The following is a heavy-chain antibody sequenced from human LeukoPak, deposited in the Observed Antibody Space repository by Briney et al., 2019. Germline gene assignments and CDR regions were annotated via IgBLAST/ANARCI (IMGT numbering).Heavy chain of an antibody. Sequence: SQTLSLTCTVSGGSISSGDYHWSRIRQPPGKGLEWIGYIYYSGSTYYNPSLKSRVTISVDTSKNQFSLKLSSVTAADTAVYYCASSFGYLHHFDYWGQGTLVTVSS. CDR1: GGSISSGDYH. J-gene: IGHJ4*02. D-gene: IGHD3-16*02. CDR3: ASSFGYLHHFDY. V-gene: IGHV4-30-4*01. CDR2: IYYSGST.